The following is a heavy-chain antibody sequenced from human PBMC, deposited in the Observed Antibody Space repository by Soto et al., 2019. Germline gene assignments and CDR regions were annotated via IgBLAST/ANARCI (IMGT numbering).Heavy chain of an antibody. CDR2: IYPGDSDT. D-gene: IGHD5-18*01. Sequence: GESLKISCKGSGYSFTSYWIGWVRQMPGKGLEWMGIIYPGDSDTRYSPSFQGQVTISADKSISTAYLQWSSLKASDTAMYYCARLPRHGYRYYYYGMDVWGQGTTVTVSS. J-gene: IGHJ6*02. V-gene: IGHV5-51*01. CDR3: ARLPRHGYRYYYYGMDV. CDR1: GYSFTSYW.